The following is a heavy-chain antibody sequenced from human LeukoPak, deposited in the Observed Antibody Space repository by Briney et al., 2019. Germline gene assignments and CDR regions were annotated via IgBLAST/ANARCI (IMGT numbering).Heavy chain of an antibody. Sequence: GGSLRLSCAASGFTFSSYAMHWVRQAPGKGLEWVAIISYDGSNKYYADSVKGRFTISRDNSKNTLYLQMNSLRAEDTAVYYCARPASDRKYYFDYWGQGTLVTVSS. D-gene: IGHD1-14*01. CDR3: ARPASDRKYYFDY. V-gene: IGHV3-30-3*01. CDR2: ISYDGSNK. J-gene: IGHJ4*02. CDR1: GFTFSSYA.